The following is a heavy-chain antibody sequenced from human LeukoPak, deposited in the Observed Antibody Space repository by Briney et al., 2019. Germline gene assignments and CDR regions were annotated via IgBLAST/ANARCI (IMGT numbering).Heavy chain of an antibody. V-gene: IGHV3-74*01. CDR1: GFTFSSYW. J-gene: IGHJ6*03. Sequence: GGSLRLSCAASGFTFSSYWMHWVRQAPGKGLVWVSRINSDGSSTTYADSVKGRFTISRDNAKNTLYLQMNSLSAEDTAVYYCARDSGSGNSYFINLADHYYMTSGAKGPRSPSP. CDR2: INSDGSST. CDR3: ARDSGSGNSYFINLADHYYMTS. D-gene: IGHD3-10*01.